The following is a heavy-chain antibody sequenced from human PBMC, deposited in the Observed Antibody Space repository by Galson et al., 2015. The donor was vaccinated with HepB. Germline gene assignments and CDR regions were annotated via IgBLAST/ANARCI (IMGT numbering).Heavy chain of an antibody. J-gene: IGHJ3*02. D-gene: IGHD5-12*01. CDR2: ISAYNGNT. Sequence: SVKVSCKASGYTFTSYGISWVRQAPGQGLEWMGWISAYNGNTNYAQKLQGRVTMTTDTSTSTAYMELRSLRPDDTAVYYCARDWYSGYGKQNDAFDIWGQGTMVTVSS. CDR3: ARDWYSGYGKQNDAFDI. CDR1: GYTFTSYG. V-gene: IGHV1-18*04.